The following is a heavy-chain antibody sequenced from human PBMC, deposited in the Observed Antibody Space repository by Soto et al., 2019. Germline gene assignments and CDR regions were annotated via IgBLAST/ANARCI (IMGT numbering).Heavy chain of an antibody. CDR3: ASLSYHGLDGGGSLDY. CDR1: GGSISSGDYY. CDR2: IYYSGST. Sequence: PSETLSLTCTVSGGSISSGDYYWSWIRQPPGKGLEWIGYIYYSGSTYYNPSLKSRVTISVDTSKNQFSLKLSSVTAADTAVYYCASLSYHGLDGGGSLDYWGQGTLVTVSS. D-gene: IGHD1-1*01. J-gene: IGHJ4*02. V-gene: IGHV4-30-4*01.